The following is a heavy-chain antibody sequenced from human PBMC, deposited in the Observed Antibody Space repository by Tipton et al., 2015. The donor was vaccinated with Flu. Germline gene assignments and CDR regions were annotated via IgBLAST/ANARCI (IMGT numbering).Heavy chain of an antibody. CDR3: ARGGWELLEYFQH. CDR1: GGSISSSSYY. D-gene: IGHD1-26*01. V-gene: IGHV4-39*07. J-gene: IGHJ1*01. CDR2: IYYSGST. Sequence: LSLTCTVSGGSISSSSYYWGWIRQPPGKGLEWIGSIYYSGSTYYNPSLKSRVTISVDTSKNQFSLKLSSVTAADTAVYYCARGGWELLEYFQHWGQGTLVTVSS.